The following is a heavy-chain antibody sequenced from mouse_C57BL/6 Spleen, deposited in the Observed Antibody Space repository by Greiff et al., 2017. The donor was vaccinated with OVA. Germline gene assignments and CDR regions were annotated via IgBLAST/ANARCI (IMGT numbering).Heavy chain of an antibody. CDR3: ARSRGDCYYYYFDY. CDR2: IHPNSGST. J-gene: IGHJ2*01. Sequence: QVQLQQPGAELVKPGASVKLSCKASGYTFTSYWMHWVKQRPGQGLEWIGMIHPNSGSTNYNEKFKSKATLTVDKSSSTAYMQLSSLTSEDSAVYSCARSRGDCYYYYFDYWGQGTTLTVSS. V-gene: IGHV1-64*01. D-gene: IGHD2-3*01. CDR1: GYTFTSYW.